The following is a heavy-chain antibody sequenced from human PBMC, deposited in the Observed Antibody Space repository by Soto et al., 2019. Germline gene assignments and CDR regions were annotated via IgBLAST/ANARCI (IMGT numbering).Heavy chain of an antibody. CDR3: AREVYYDTLTGYYSRHASDI. V-gene: IGHV1-46*01. J-gene: IGHJ3*02. CDR2: GGST. Sequence: GGSTNYAQKFQGRVTITRDTSTSTVYMELSRLRSEDTAVYYCAREVYYDTLTGYYSRHASDIWGQGTMVTVSS. D-gene: IGHD3-9*01.